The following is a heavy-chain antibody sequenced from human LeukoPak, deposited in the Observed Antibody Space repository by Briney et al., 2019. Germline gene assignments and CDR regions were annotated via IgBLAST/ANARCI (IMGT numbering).Heavy chain of an antibody. V-gene: IGHV3-7*03. CDR3: ARSSYSSSSSV. CDR2: INSDGSEG. Sequence: GGSLRLSCAVSGFTFSGFWMSWSRQAPGKGLEWVASINSDGSEGYYADVVKGRFTISRDNAKNSLYLQINSLRVEDTAVYYCARSSYSSSSSVWGQGTMVTVSS. D-gene: IGHD6-6*01. CDR1: GFTFSGFW. J-gene: IGHJ3*01.